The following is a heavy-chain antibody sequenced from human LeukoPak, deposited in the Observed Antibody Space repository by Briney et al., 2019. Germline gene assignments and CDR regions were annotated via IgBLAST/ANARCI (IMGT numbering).Heavy chain of an antibody. CDR2: TYYRSQWNN. D-gene: IGHD1/OR15-1a*01. Sequence: SQTLSLTCAISGDSVSSSTAIWNWIRQSPSRGPEWLGRTYYRSQWNNDYAVSLKGRITVNPDTSKNQFSLQLNSVTPEDTAVYYCTRGTMARGMDNWGQGILVTVSS. CDR1: GDSVSSSTAI. J-gene: IGHJ4*02. V-gene: IGHV6-1*01. CDR3: TRGTMARGMDN.